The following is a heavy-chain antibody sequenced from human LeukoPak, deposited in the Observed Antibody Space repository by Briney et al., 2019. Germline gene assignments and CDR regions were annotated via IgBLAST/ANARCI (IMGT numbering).Heavy chain of an antibody. D-gene: IGHD4-17*01. J-gene: IGHJ4*02. CDR3: AKDRDDYGNDC. Sequence: GGSLRLSCAASVFTFSSYSMNWVRQAPGKGLEWVALIRSDGSNKYYAESVKGRFTISRDSSKNTLFLQMSSLRVEDTAVYYCAKDRDDYGNDCWGQGVLVTVST. V-gene: IGHV3-30*02. CDR2: IRSDGSNK. CDR1: VFTFSSYS.